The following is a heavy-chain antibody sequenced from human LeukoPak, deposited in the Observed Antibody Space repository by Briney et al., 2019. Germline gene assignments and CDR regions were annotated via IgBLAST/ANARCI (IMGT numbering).Heavy chain of an antibody. CDR2: ISAYNGNT. D-gene: IGHD3-22*01. J-gene: IGHJ3*02. Sequence: EASVKVSCKASGYTFTSYGISWVRRAPGQGLEWMGWISAYNGNTNYAQKLQGRVTMTTDTSTSTAYMELRSLRSDDTAVYYCARELQNTYYYDSSGPFGVFDIWGQGKMVTVFS. CDR1: GYTFTSYG. CDR3: ARELQNTYYYDSSGPFGVFDI. V-gene: IGHV1-18*01.